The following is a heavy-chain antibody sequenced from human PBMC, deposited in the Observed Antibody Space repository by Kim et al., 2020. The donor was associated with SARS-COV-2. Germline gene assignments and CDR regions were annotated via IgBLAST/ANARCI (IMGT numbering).Heavy chain of an antibody. CDR1: GGSISSGGYY. Sequence: SETLSLTCTVSGGSISSGGYYWSWIRQHPGKGLEWIGYIYYSGSTYYNPSLKSRVTISVDTSKNQFSLKLSSVTAADTAVYYCARSNWNPTGYFDYWGQGTLVTVSS. D-gene: IGHD1-20*01. V-gene: IGHV4-31*03. J-gene: IGHJ4*02. CDR3: ARSNWNPTGYFDY. CDR2: IYYSGST.